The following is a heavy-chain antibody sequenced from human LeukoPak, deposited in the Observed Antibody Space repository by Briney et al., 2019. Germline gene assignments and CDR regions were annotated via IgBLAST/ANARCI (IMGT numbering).Heavy chain of an antibody. CDR2: INPSGGST. D-gene: IGHD3-3*01. CDR3: ARGLDDFWSEYYTKELDY. V-gene: IGHV1-46*01. CDR1: GYTFTSYY. J-gene: IGHJ4*02. Sequence: GASVKVSCKASGYTFTSYYMHWVRQAPGQGLEWMGIINPSGGSTSYAQEFQGRVTMTRDTSTSTVYMELSSLRSEDTAVYYCARGLDDFWSEYYTKELDYWGQGTLVTVSS.